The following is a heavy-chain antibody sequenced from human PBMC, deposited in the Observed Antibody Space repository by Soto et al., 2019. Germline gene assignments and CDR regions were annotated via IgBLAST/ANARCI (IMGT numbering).Heavy chain of an antibody. Sequence: GSLSLSFAAPGFSLTMYWLNWVRQSPWKVLVWISIIYNDGTYSDYEDSVRGRFNISRDNVNDTLYLQMNNLRADESGLYYCTRGPRPISTGTGAYWGQGTQVAVTS. D-gene: IGHD3-10*01. CDR2: IYNDGTYS. J-gene: IGHJ4*02. V-gene: IGHV3-74*01. CDR1: GFSLTMYW. CDR3: TRGPRPISTGTGAY.